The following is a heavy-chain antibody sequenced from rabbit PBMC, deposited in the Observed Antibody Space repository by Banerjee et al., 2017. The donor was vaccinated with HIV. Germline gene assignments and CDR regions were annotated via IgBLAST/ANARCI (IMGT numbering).Heavy chain of an antibody. CDR1: GFSFSSSYY. CDR2: IYAGSSGST. D-gene: IGHD2-1*01. V-gene: IGHV1S40*01. J-gene: IGHJ4*01. Sequence: QSLEESGGDLVKPGASLTLTCTASGFSFSSSYYMCWVRQAPGKGLEWIACIYAGSSGSTYYASWAKGRFTISKTSSTTVTLQMTSLTAADTATYFCARSYGSDYADLFFFLWGPGTLVTVS. CDR3: ARSYGSDYADLFFFL.